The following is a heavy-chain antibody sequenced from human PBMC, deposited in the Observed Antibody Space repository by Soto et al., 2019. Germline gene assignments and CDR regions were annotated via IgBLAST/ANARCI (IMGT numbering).Heavy chain of an antibody. J-gene: IGHJ6*02. V-gene: IGHV3-15*07. CDR2: IKSKTDGGTT. CDR3: TTCSRGPYYYYGMDV. D-gene: IGHD2-2*01. Sequence: GGSLRLSCAASGFTFSNAWMNWVRQAPGKGLEWVGRIKSKTDGGTTDYAAPVKGSFTISRDDSKNTLYLQMNSLKTEDTAVYYCTTCSRGPYYYYGMDVWGQGTTVTVSS. CDR1: GFTFSNAW.